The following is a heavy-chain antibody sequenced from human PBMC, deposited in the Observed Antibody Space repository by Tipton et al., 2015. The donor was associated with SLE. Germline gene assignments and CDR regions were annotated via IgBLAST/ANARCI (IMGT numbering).Heavy chain of an antibody. CDR2: IYTSGST. CDR3: AREGDNPGSY. Sequence: GLVKPSETLSLTCTVSGGYISSYYWSWIRQPPGKGLEWIGYIYTSGSTNYNPSLKSRVTISVDTSKNQFSLKLSSVTAADTAVYYCAREGDNPGSYWGQGTLVTVSS. D-gene: IGHD1-14*01. CDR1: GGYISSYY. V-gene: IGHV4-4*09. J-gene: IGHJ4*02.